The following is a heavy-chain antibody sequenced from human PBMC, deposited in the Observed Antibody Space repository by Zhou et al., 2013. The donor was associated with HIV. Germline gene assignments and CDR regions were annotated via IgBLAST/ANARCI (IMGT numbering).Heavy chain of an antibody. CDR3: ARWVAPHTAWFDP. D-gene: IGHD1-26*01. CDR2: LVPVFATT. CDR1: GGSFSSFT. J-gene: IGHJ5*02. V-gene: IGHV1-69*05. Sequence: QVQLVQSRAEVKKPGASLKVSCKTSGGSFSSFTISWVRQAPGQGLEWIGGLVPVFATTNYAQTLQDRVTITTDASTNTAYMELNSLRSEDTAVYYCARWVAPHTAWFDPWGQGTLVTVSS.